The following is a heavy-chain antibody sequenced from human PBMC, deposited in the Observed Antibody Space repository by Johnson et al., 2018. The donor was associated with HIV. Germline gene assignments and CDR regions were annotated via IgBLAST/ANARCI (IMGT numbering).Heavy chain of an antibody. D-gene: IGHD5-24*01. CDR2: ISYDGSNK. J-gene: IGHJ3*02. CDR1: GFTFSSYG. CDR3: AKDRQATSTLGAFDI. Sequence: QVQLVESGGGVVQPGRSLRLSCAASGFTFSSYGMHWVRQAPGKGLEWVAVISYDGSNKYYADSVKGRFPISRDNSKNSLYLQMNSLRTEDTALYYCAKDRQATSTLGAFDIWGQGNMVIVSS. V-gene: IGHV3-30*18.